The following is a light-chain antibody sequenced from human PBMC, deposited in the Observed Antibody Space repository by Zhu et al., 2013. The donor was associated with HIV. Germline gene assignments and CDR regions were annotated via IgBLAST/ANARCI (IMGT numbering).Light chain of an antibody. J-gene: IGKJ1*01. Sequence: DIVMTQSPDSLAVSLGERATINCKSSQSVLYSSNNKNYLAWYQQKPGQPPKLLIYWASTRESGVPDRFSGSGSGTEFTLTISSLQPEDFATYYCLQHNSYPQTFGQGTKVEIK. CDR3: LQHNSYPQT. V-gene: IGKV4-1*01. CDR1: QSVLYSSNNKNY. CDR2: WAS.